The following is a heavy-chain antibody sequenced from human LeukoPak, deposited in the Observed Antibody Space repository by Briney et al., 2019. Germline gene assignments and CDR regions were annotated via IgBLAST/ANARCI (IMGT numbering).Heavy chain of an antibody. CDR2: IYYSGST. V-gene: IGHV4-39*01. Sequence: SESLSLTCTVSGGSISSSSYYWGWIRQPPGKGLEWIGSIYYSGSTYYSPSLKSRVTISVDTSKNQSSLKLSSVTAADTAVYYCASGHYDSSGYLDYWGQGTLVTVSS. CDR1: GGSISSSSYY. CDR3: ASGHYDSSGYLDY. D-gene: IGHD3-22*01. J-gene: IGHJ4*02.